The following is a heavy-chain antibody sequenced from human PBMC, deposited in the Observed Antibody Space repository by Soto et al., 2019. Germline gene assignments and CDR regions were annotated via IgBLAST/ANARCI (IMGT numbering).Heavy chain of an antibody. D-gene: IGHD6-19*01. CDR3: AKRIAVAGGRYFDY. J-gene: IGHJ4*02. V-gene: IGHV3-23*01. Sequence: GGSLRLSCAASGFSFSDYAMSWVRQAPGKGLEWVSSISRTGDSAYYADSVKGRFTISRDNSKNTLYLQMNSLRAEDTAVYYCAKRIAVAGGRYFDYWGQGTLVTVSS. CDR2: ISRTGDSA. CDR1: GFSFSDYA.